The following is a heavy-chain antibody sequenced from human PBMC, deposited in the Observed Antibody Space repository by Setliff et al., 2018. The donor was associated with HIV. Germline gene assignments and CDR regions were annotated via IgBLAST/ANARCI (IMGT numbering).Heavy chain of an antibody. CDR2: MYHSGST. CDR3: ATSPAGEILGSRPFYFDY. CDR1: GVSITTDGYY. Sequence: PSETLSLTCSVSGVSITTDGYYWSWIRHYPGKGLEWIGYMYHSGSTYYNASLASRLIMSLDPSKNQFSLKLNSMTAADTAVYYCATSPAGEILGSRPFYFDYWGQGTLVTVSS. V-gene: IGHV4-31*03. D-gene: IGHD3-10*01. J-gene: IGHJ4*02.